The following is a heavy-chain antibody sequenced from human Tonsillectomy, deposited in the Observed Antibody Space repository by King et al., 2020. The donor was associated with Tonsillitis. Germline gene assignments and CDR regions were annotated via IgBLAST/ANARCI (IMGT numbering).Heavy chain of an antibody. D-gene: IGHD1-26*01. CDR3: ARGSGWADY. Sequence: VQLQQWGAGLLKPSETLSLTCAVYGGSFSDYYWSWIRQPPGKGLEWIGEINHSGSTNYNPSLKSRVTISVDTSKNQFSLKLSSVTAADTAVYYCARGSGWADYWGQGTLVTVSS. CDR1: GGSFSDYY. CDR2: INHSGST. J-gene: IGHJ4*02. V-gene: IGHV4-34*01.